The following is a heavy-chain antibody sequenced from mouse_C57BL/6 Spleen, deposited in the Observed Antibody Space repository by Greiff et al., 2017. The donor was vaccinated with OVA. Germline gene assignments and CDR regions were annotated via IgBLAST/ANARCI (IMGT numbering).Heavy chain of an antibody. CDR3: ARREDKVGLYAMDY. D-gene: IGHD4-1*01. CDR1: GYTFTDYY. CDR2: INPNNGGT. V-gene: IGHV1-26*01. Sequence: EVQLQQSGPELVKPGASVKISCKASGYTFTDYYMNWVKQSHGKSLEWIGDINPNNGGTSYNQKFKGKATLTVDKSSSTAYMELRSLTSEDSAVYYCARREDKVGLYAMDYWGQGTSVTVSS. J-gene: IGHJ4*01.